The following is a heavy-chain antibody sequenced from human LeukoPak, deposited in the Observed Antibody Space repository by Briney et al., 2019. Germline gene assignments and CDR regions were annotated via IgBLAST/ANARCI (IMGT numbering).Heavy chain of an antibody. CDR1: GFTFTSYS. J-gene: IGHJ4*02. D-gene: IGHD3-22*01. Sequence: GGSLRLSCAASGFTFTSYSMNWVRQAPGKGLEWVSTISGGGGSTYYADSVKGRFTISRDNSKNTLYLQVNSLRAEDTAVYYCAGGYYDSSGYYYGFDYWGQGTLVTVSS. V-gene: IGHV3-23*01. CDR3: AGGYYDSSGYYYGFDY. CDR2: ISGGGGST.